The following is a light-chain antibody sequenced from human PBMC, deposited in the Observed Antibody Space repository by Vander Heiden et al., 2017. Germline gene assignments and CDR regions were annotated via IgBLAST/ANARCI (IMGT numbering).Light chain of an antibody. V-gene: IGKV1-33*01. CDR2: DAS. CDR3: QQYDDPPLT. Sequence: DIQMTQSPPSLSASVGDRVTITCQASQDIRNYLNWYQQKPGKAPKVLIHDASNLETGVPSRFRGSGSGTEFTFTIRSLQPEDIATYYCQQYDDPPLTFGGGTKVEIK. CDR1: QDIRNY. J-gene: IGKJ4*01.